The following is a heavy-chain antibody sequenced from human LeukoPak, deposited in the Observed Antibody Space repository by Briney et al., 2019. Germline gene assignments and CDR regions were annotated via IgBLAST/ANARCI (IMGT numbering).Heavy chain of an antibody. Sequence: PGGSLRLSGAASGFTFSSYAMSWVRQAPGKGREWVSAISGSGGSTYYADTVKGRFTISRDNAKNTLYLQMNSLRAEDTAVYYCAKLDQWLVRHWGQGTLVTVSS. CDR2: ISGSGGST. CDR3: AKLDQWLVRH. CDR1: GFTFSSYA. D-gene: IGHD6-19*01. J-gene: IGHJ4*02. V-gene: IGHV3-23*01.